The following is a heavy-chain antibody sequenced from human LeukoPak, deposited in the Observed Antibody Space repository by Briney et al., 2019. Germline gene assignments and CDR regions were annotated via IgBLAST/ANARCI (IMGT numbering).Heavy chain of an antibody. V-gene: IGHV3-21*01. CDR3: AKSGREYQKWFDP. CDR1: GFAFTSYW. Sequence: GGSLRLSCAASGFAFTSYWMHWVRQAPGKGLEWVSSISSSSSYINYADSVKGRFTISRDNAKNSLYLQMNSLRAEDTAVYYCAKSGREYQKWFDPWGQGTLVTVSS. CDR2: ISSSSSYI. D-gene: IGHD2-2*01. J-gene: IGHJ5*02.